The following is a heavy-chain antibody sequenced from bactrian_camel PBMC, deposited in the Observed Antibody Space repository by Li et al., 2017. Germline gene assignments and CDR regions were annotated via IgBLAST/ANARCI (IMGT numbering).Heavy chain of an antibody. D-gene: IGHD3*01. CDR1: GYTDGT. Sequence: HVQLVESGGGSVQAGGSLRLTCDASGYTDGTLGWFRQIPEKQREVVASINWLSHTVYTDSVKGRFTISRDNAKSTLGLEMSNLKPEDTAMYYCAAGRVMTRLSLDSNFDHYWGQGTQVTVS. CDR3: AAGRVMTRLSLDSNFDHY. V-gene: IGHV3S53*01. CDR2: INWLSHT. J-gene: IGHJ4*01.